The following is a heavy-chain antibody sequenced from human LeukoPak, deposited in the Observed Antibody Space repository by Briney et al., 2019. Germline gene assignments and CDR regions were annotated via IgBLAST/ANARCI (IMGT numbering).Heavy chain of an antibody. CDR2: INSDGSRT. Sequence: PGGSLRLSCAASKFSFSSYWMHWVRQAPGKGLVWVSRINSDGSRTNYADSVKGRFTISRDNAKNTLYLQMNSLRAEDTAVYYCARDRGINWFDPWGQGTLVTVSS. CDR1: KFSFSSYW. V-gene: IGHV3-74*01. CDR3: ARDRGINWFDP. J-gene: IGHJ5*02. D-gene: IGHD3-10*01.